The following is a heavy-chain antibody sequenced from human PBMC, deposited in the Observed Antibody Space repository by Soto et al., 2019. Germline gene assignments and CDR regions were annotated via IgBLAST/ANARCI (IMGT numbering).Heavy chain of an antibody. CDR1: GGSISSSTYY. D-gene: IGHD5-18*01. V-gene: IGHV4-39*01. CDR2: IYYSGNT. CDR3: ARRDTTMAGFDY. J-gene: IGHJ4*02. Sequence: QLQLQESGPGLVKPSDTLSLTCSVSGGSISSSTYYWGWIRQPPGKGLEWIGNIYYSGNTYYNPSLTSRVTISVDTSKNQFSLKLSSVIAADTAVYYCARRDTTMAGFDYWGQGTLITVSS.